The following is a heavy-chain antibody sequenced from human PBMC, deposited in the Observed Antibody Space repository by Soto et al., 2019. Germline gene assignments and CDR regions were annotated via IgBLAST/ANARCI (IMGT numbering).Heavy chain of an antibody. CDR1: GFTFSSYS. J-gene: IGHJ4*03. CDR3: VRDPYSYGSGSYLS. V-gene: IGHV3-48*02. D-gene: IGHD3-10*01. CDR2: ISRRSRTV. Sequence: GGSLRLSCAASGFTFSSYSMHWVREAPGKGLEWLSYISRRSRTVYYAVSVKGRYTISSDNAKVSLYLQTNSLRDDDTAVYYCVRDPYSYGSGSYLSRGQGTLVTVSS.